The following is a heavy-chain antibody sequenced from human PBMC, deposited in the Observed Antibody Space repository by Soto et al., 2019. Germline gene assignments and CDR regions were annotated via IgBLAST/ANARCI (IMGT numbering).Heavy chain of an antibody. CDR2: IVPIFETL. V-gene: IGHV1-69*18. J-gene: IGHJ4*02. CDR1: GATFSGYA. CDR3: VVMGNVAVSNTRSFDY. Sequence: QVQLVQSGAEVKKPGSSVKVSCKASGATFSGYAINWVRQAPGQGLEWSGRIVPIFETLNYAERFQGRVAVTADESTTTVYMELTNLTHEDTAVYYCVVMGNVAVSNTRSFDYWGQRTQVTVSS. D-gene: IGHD6-19*01.